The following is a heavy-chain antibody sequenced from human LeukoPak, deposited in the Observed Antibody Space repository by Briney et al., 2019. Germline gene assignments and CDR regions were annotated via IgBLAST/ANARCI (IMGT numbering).Heavy chain of an antibody. D-gene: IGHD3-9*01. CDR2: IIPIFGTA. J-gene: IGHJ4*02. Sequence: ASVKVSCKASGGTFSSYAISWVRQAPGQGLEWMGGIIPIFGTANYAQKFQGRVTITADKSTSTAYMELSSLRSEDTAVYYCASTPYYDILTGYYNEGYWGQGTLVTVSS. V-gene: IGHV1-69*06. CDR1: GGTFSSYA. CDR3: ASTPYYDILTGYYNEGY.